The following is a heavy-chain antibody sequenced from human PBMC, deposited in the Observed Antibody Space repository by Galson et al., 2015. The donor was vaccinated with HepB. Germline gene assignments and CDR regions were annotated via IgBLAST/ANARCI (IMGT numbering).Heavy chain of an antibody. J-gene: IGHJ6*02. Sequence: SVKVSCKASGGTFSSYSISWVRQAPGQGLEWMGGLIPITGTANYAQKFQGRVTITADESTSTAYMELSSLRSEDTAVYYCARRFVAGAFFDYYCYGMDVWGQGTTVPVSS. D-gene: IGHD3-16*01. V-gene: IGHV1-69*13. CDR2: LIPITGTA. CDR1: GGTFSSYS. CDR3: ARRFVAGAFFDYYCYGMDV.